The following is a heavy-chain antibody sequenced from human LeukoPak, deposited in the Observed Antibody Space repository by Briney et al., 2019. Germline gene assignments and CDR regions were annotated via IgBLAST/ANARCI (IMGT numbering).Heavy chain of an antibody. Sequence: PGGSLRLSCAASGFTFSSYWMHWVRHVPGKGLVWVSRINSDGSSTSYADSVKGRFTISRDNAKNTLYLQMNSLRAEDTAVYYCARDVYGSGSYYYYYYGMDVWGQGTTVTVSS. CDR2: INSDGSST. V-gene: IGHV3-74*01. D-gene: IGHD3-10*01. CDR3: ARDVYGSGSYYYYYYGMDV. J-gene: IGHJ6*02. CDR1: GFTFSSYW.